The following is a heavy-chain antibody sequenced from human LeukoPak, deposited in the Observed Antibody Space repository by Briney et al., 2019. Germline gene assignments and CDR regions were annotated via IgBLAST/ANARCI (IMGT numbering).Heavy chain of an antibody. CDR1: GGSFSGYY. J-gene: IGHJ4*02. D-gene: IGHD2-15*01. CDR3: ARGRSGYCSGGSCYSNSRYFDY. CDR2: INHSGST. V-gene: IGHV4-34*01. Sequence: SETLSLTCAVSGGSFSGYYWSWIRQPPGKGLEWIGEINHSGSTNYNPSLKSRVTISVDTSKNQFSLKLSSVTAADTAVYYCARGRSGYCSGGSCYSNSRYFDYWGQGTLVTVSS.